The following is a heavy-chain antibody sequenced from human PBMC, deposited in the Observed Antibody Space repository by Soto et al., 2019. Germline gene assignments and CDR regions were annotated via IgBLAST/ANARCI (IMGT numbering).Heavy chain of an antibody. CDR1: GFMFSNNG. V-gene: IGHV3-30*03. CDR2: ISYDGSET. Sequence: QVQLVESGGGVVHPGRSLSLSCAGSGFMFSNNGMHWVRRAPGKGLEWVAFISYDGSETFYADSVKGRFTISRDNYKSTLFLHMSSLKNEDTAVYYCAITSVADASFDYWGQGTLVTVSS. D-gene: IGHD4-4*01. CDR3: AITSVADASFDY. J-gene: IGHJ4*02.